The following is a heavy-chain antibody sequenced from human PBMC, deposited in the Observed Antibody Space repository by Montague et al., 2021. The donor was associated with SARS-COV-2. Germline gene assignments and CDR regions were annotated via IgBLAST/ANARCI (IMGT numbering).Heavy chain of an antibody. Sequence: SETRSLTCTVSGGSISSSSYYWGWIRQPPGKGLEWIGSIYYSGSTYYNPSLKSRVTISVDTSKNQFSLKLSSVTAADTAVYYCAKVGRQQLVRLSGMDVWGQETTVTVSS. CDR1: GGSISSSSYY. CDR3: AKVGRQQLVRLSGMDV. D-gene: IGHD6-13*01. CDR2: IYYSGST. V-gene: IGHV4-39*07. J-gene: IGHJ6*02.